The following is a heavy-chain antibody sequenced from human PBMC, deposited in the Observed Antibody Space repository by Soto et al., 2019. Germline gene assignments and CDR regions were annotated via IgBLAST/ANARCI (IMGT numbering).Heavy chain of an antibody. CDR3: ARDQVVDYSSSWDDY. J-gene: IGHJ4*02. V-gene: IGHV1-18*01. D-gene: IGHD6-13*01. CDR2: INTYNGNT. CDR1: GYTFINYG. Sequence: QVQLVQSGAEVKKPGASVTVSCKASGYTFINYGISWVRHVPGQGLEWMGWINTYNGNTNYAQKLQGRVTLTTDASTNTAYMELRSLRSDDTAVYYCARDQVVDYSSSWDDYWGQGTLVTVSS.